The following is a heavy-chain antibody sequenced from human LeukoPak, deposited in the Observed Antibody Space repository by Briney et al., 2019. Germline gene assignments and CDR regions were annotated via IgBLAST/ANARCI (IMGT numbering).Heavy chain of an antibody. CDR3: ARVGLYYYDSSGFDY. V-gene: IGHV3-21*05. D-gene: IGHD3-22*01. CDR1: GFSFTGYT. Sequence: GGSLRLSCAASGFSFTGYTMTWVRQAPGKGLQWISYISAGSDYIFYADSVRGRFTISRDNAKKSVSLQMNSLRADDTAVYYCARVGLYYYDSSGFDYWGQGTLVTVSS. J-gene: IGHJ4*02. CDR2: ISAGSDYI.